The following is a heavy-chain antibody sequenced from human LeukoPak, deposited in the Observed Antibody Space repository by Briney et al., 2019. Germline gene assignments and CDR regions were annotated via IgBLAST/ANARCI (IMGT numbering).Heavy chain of an antibody. CDR2: IYYSGST. J-gene: IGHJ4*02. V-gene: IGHV4-39*07. CDR1: GGSISSSSYY. D-gene: IGHD3-3*01. Sequence: SETLSLTCTVSGGSISSSSYYWGWIRQPPGKGLEWIGSIYYSGSTYYNPSLKSRVTISVDTSKNQFSLKLSSVTAADTAVYYCARERGSDLWILRPRSPFDYWGQRTLVTVSS. CDR3: ARERGSDLWILRPRSPFDY.